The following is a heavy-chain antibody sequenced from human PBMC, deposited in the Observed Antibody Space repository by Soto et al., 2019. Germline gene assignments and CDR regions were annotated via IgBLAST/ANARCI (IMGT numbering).Heavy chain of an antibody. D-gene: IGHD2-15*01. J-gene: IGHJ3*01. CDR3: ARESSAIEVVVPANEEVGAFDF. V-gene: IGHV1-2*02. CDR2: INPKSGGT. CDR1: GYSFTDYY. Sequence: QVQLVQSGAEVKKPGASVTVSCKASGYSFTDYYIHWVRQAPGQGLQWMGWINPKSGGTHYAQDFRGRVTLARDTSISTVYMEVSSLTSDDTAIYYCARESSAIEVVVPANEEVGAFDFWGQGTLVTVSS.